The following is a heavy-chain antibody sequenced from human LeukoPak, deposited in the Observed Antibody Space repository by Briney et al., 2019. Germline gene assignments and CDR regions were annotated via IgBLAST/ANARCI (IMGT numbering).Heavy chain of an antibody. CDR3: ARDRSGWFDP. J-gene: IGHJ5*02. V-gene: IGHV1-2*02. CDR2: INPNSGGT. CDR1: GYTFTSYG. Sequence: DAVKVSCKTSGYTFTSYGVYWVRQAPGQGLEWMGWINPNSGGTNYAQKFQGRVTMTRDTSISTAYMELSRLRSDDTAVYYCARDRSGWFDPWGQGTLVTVSS.